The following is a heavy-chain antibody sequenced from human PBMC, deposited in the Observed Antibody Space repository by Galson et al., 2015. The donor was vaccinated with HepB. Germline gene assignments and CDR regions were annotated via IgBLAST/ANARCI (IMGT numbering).Heavy chain of an antibody. CDR1: GYNFAISW. D-gene: IGHD3-16*01. Sequence: GAEVKKRGESLKTSCKGSGYNFAISWIGWVRQMPGKGLEWMGILYPGGSDTRYRPSFKNQVTIPTDKSISTAYLQWSSLKASDTAMYYCASRRGADPLGFDVWGQGTMVTVSS. V-gene: IGHV5-51*01. CDR2: LYPGGSDT. J-gene: IGHJ4*02. CDR3: ASRRGADPLGFDV.